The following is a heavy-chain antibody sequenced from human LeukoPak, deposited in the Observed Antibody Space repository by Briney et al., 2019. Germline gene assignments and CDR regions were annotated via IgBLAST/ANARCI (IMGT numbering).Heavy chain of an antibody. CDR1: GFTFSSYA. CDR2: ISAGGYNT. D-gene: IGHD6-13*01. V-gene: IGHV3-23*01. CDR3: SKDAHSSSSTG. Sequence: GGSLRLSCAASGFTFSSYAMTWVRQAPGKGLEWVSSISAGGYNTYYADSVRGRFTISRDKSKNTLYLQMNSLRAEDTAVYYCSKDAHSSSSTGWCQGTLVTVSS. J-gene: IGHJ4*02.